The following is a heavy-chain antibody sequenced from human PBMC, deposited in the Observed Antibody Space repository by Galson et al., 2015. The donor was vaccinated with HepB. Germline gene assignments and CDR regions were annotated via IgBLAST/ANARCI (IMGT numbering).Heavy chain of an antibody. CDR3: ARRDCSSSSCYSNWFDP. Sequence: SVKVSCKASGYTFTSYFIHWVRQAPGQGLEYMGIINPSGGDTGYAHKFQDRATMTRDTSTSTVYMELSSLRSEDTAVYYCARRDCSSSSCYSNWFDPWGQGTLVTVSS. CDR2: INPSGGDT. D-gene: IGHD2-2*01. V-gene: IGHV1-46*01. CDR1: GYTFTSYF. J-gene: IGHJ5*02.